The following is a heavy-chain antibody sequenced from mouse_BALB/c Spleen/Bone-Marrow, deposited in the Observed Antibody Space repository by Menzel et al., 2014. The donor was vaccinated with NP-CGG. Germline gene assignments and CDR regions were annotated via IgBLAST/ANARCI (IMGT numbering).Heavy chain of an antibody. CDR3: ARLSYYGRFAY. Sequence: EVKLQESGGGLVQPGGSLKLSCPASGFDFSGYWMSWVRQAPGKGLEWIGEINPDSTTINYAPPRKDKFIISRDNAKNTLFLQMSKVRSEDTALYYCARLSYYGRFAYWGQGTLVTVSA. CDR2: INPDSTTI. V-gene: IGHV4-1*02. CDR1: GFDFSGYW. D-gene: IGHD1-1*01. J-gene: IGHJ3*01.